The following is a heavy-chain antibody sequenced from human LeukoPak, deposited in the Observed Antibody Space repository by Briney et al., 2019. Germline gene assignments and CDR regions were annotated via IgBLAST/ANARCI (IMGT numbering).Heavy chain of an antibody. CDR2: LSSSGSTI. V-gene: IGHV3-48*03. J-gene: IGHJ6*03. D-gene: IGHD3-22*01. CDR1: GFTFSSYE. CDR3: ARDAPPALYDSSGSMDV. Sequence: PGGSLRLSCAASGFTFSSYEMNWVRQAPGKGLEWVSYLSSSGSTIYYADSVKGRFTISRDNAKNSLYLQMNSLRAEDTAVYYCARDAPPALYDSSGSMDVWGKGTTVTISS.